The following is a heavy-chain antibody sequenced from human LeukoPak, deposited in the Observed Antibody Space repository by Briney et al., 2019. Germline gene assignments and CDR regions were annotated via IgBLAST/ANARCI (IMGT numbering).Heavy chain of an antibody. J-gene: IGHJ4*02. Sequence: GGSLRLSCAASGFTFSGYAMSWVRQAPGKGLEWVSYLSGSGSSTYYADSVKGRFTISRGNSKNTLYLQMNNLRAEDTAVYYCAKDVVATQGGLDYWGQGTLVTVSS. D-gene: IGHD5-12*01. V-gene: IGHV3-23*01. CDR2: LSGSGSST. CDR3: AKDVVATQGGLDY. CDR1: GFTFSGYA.